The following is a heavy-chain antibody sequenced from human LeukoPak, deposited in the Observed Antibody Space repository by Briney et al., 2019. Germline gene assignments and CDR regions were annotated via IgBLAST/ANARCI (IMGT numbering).Heavy chain of an antibody. CDR3: ARGRVYSSRQFDY. D-gene: IGHD6-13*01. CDR1: GGSFSGYY. Sequence: SETLSLTCAVYGGSFSGYYWSWIRQPPGKGLEWIGEINHSGSTNYNPSLKSRVTISVDTSKSQFSLKLSSVTAADTAVYYCARGRVYSSRQFDYWGQGTLVTVSS. J-gene: IGHJ4*02. V-gene: IGHV4-34*01. CDR2: INHSGST.